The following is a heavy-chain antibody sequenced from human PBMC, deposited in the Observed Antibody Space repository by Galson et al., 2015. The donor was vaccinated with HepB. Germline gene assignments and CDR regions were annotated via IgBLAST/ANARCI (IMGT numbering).Heavy chain of an antibody. D-gene: IGHD6-19*01. J-gene: IGHJ4*02. V-gene: IGHV3-23*01. CDR1: GFTFSSYA. CDR3: AKGGRWGSIAVAGTYLDY. CDR2: ISGSGGST. Sequence: SLRLSCAASGFTFSSYAMSWVRQAPGKGLEWVSAISGSGGSTYYADSVKGRFTISRDNSKNTRYLQMNSLRAEDTAVYYCAKGGRWGSIAVAGTYLDYWGQGTLVTVSS.